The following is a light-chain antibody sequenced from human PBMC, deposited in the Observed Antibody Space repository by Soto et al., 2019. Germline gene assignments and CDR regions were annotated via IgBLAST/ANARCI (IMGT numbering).Light chain of an antibody. Sequence: EIVLTQSPGTLSLSPGERATLSCRASQSVSISYLAWYQQKPGQAPRLLIYGASSSATGIPDRFSGSGSGTDFTLTISRLEPEDFAVYYCQHYGSSPLTCGGGTKVEIK. CDR1: QSVSISY. J-gene: IGKJ4*01. CDR2: GAS. CDR3: QHYGSSPLT. V-gene: IGKV3-20*01.